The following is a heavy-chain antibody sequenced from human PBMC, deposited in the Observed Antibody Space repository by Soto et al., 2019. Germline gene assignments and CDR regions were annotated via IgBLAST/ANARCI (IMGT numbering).Heavy chain of an antibody. CDR1: GYTFTSYG. CDR3: ARVGYSSGWYAIQRWFDY. D-gene: IGHD6-19*01. V-gene: IGHV1-18*01. CDR2: ISAYNGNT. Sequence: QVQLVQSGAEVKKPGASVKVSCKASGYTFTSYGISWVRQAPGQGLEWMGWISAYNGNTNYAQKLQGRVTMTTDTSTSTAYIELRSLRSDDTAVYYCARVGYSSGWYAIQRWFDYWGQGTLVTVSS. J-gene: IGHJ4*02.